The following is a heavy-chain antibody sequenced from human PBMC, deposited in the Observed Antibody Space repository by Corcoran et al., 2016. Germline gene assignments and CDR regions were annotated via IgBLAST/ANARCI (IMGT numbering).Heavy chain of an antibody. Sequence: EVQLVESGGDLVQPGGSLKLSCAASGFTFSDSAIHWVRQASGKGLEWVGRIRSKANNYATMFAASVRGRFTISGDESKNTAYLQMNSLEIEDTAVDDCARDDRGITIFGVGLDYYYYGMDVWGQGTTVTVSS. D-gene: IGHD3-3*01. CDR1: GFTFSDSA. V-gene: IGHV3-73*02. CDR3: ARDDRGITIFGVGLDYYYYGMDV. J-gene: IGHJ6*02. CDR2: IRSKANNYAT.